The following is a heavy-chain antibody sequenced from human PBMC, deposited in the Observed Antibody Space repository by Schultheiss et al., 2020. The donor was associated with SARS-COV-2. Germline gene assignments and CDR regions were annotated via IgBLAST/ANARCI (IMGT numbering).Heavy chain of an antibody. J-gene: IGHJ3*01. CDR1: GGSISSYY. Sequence: SETLSLTCTVSGGSISSYYWGWIRQPPGKGLEWIGSIYYSGSTNYNPSLKSRVTISVDTSKNQFSLKLSSVTAADTAVYYCASDSTSDDSFGVWGRGTMVTVSS. CDR3: ASDSTSDDSFGV. D-gene: IGHD2-15*01. CDR2: IYYSGST. V-gene: IGHV4-59*08.